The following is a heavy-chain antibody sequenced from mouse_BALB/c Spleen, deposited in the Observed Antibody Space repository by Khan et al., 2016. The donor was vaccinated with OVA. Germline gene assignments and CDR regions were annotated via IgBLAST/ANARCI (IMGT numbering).Heavy chain of an antibody. Sequence: VRLQQSGAELVKPGASVKLSCTASGFNIKDTYMHWVKQRPEQGLEWIGRIDPANGNTKYDPKFQGKATITADTSSNTAYLQLSSLTSDDTAVYYGALMITGWFAYWGQGTLVTVSA. D-gene: IGHD2-4*01. J-gene: IGHJ3*01. CDR1: GFNIKDTY. CDR3: ALMITGWFAY. V-gene: IGHV14-3*02. CDR2: IDPANGNT.